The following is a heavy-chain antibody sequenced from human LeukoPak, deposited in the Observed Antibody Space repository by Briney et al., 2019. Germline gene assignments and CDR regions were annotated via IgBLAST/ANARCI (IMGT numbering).Heavy chain of an antibody. J-gene: IGHJ4*02. CDR1: GYTFNNYG. D-gene: IGHD2-15*01. V-gene: IGHV1-18*01. CDR3: ASTYCSDGSCYWFSLDY. CDR2: ISTYNGNT. Sequence: ASVKVSCKASGYTFNNYGITWVRQAPGQGLEWMGWISTYNGNTNYAQKLQGRVTMTTDTSTSTAYMELRSLRSDDTAVYYCASTYCSDGSCYWFSLDYWGQGTLVTVSS.